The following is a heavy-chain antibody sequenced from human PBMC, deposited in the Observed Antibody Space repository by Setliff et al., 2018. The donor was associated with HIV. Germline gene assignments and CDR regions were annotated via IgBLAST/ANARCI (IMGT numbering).Heavy chain of an antibody. D-gene: IGHD3-16*01. Sequence: GESLKISCRGSGYTFANYWIGWVRQMPGKGLEWMGIIYPGDSDSRDSPSFQGQVIISADKSLSTAYLQWSSLKASDTAIYYCARGLGVRGRGDVFDIWGQGTMVTV. CDR1: GYTFANYW. CDR3: ARGLGVRGRGDVFDI. V-gene: IGHV5-51*01. J-gene: IGHJ3*02. CDR2: IYPGDSDS.